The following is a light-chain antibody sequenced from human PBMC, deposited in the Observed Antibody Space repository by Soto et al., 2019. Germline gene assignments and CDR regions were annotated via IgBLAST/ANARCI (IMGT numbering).Light chain of an antibody. V-gene: IGLV2-8*01. CDR3: SSYEGSNNLV. Sequence: QSVLTQPPSASGSPGQSVTISCTGTSSDVGGYNYVYWYQQHPGKAPKLMIYEVSKRPSGVPDRFSGSKSGNTASLTVSGLQAEDEADYYCSSYEGSNNLVFGGGTKLTVL. CDR1: SSDVGGYNY. CDR2: EVS. J-gene: IGLJ3*02.